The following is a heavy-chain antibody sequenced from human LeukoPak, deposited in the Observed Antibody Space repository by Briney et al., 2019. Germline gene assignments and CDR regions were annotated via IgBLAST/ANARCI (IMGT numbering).Heavy chain of an antibody. J-gene: IGHJ4*02. Sequence: GGSLRLSCAASGFTFSSYEMNWVRQAPGKGLEWVSYISSSGSTIYYADSVKGRFTISRDNAKTTLYLQMNSLRDEDTAVYYCAGDLISGSGSLGYWGQGTLVTVSS. CDR1: GFTFSSYE. V-gene: IGHV3-48*03. CDR3: AGDLISGSGSLGY. D-gene: IGHD3-10*01. CDR2: ISSSGSTI.